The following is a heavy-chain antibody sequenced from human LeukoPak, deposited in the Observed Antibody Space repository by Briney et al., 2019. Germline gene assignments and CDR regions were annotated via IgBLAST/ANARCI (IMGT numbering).Heavy chain of an antibody. V-gene: IGHV3-53*01. CDR1: EFTFSNYG. J-gene: IGHJ5*02. CDR2: IYSGGST. CDR3: ARTLTT. Sequence: GGSLRLSCEASEFTFSNYGMHWVRQAPGKGLEWVSVIYSGGSTYYADSVKGRFTISRDNSKNTLYLQMNSLRAEDTAVYYCARTLTTWGQGTLVTVSS. D-gene: IGHD3-10*01.